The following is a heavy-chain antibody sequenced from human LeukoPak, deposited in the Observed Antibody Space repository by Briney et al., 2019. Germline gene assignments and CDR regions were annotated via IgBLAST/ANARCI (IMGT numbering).Heavy chain of an antibody. V-gene: IGHV4-4*07. CDR1: SGSISTYY. CDR2: IDMSWST. D-gene: IGHD6-19*01. CDR3: ARDRGSGWYFDY. J-gene: IGHJ4*02. Sequence: PSETLSLTCSVSSGSISTYYWSWIRQPAGKGLEWIGHIDMSWSTNYNPSLKSRVTISVDTSKNQFSLKLSSVTAADTAVYYCARDRGSGWYFDYWGQGTLVTVSS.